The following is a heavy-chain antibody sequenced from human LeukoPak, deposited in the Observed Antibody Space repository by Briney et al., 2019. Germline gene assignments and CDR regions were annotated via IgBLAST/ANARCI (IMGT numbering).Heavy chain of an antibody. Sequence: GGSLRLSCAASGFTFSSYGMHWVRQAPGKGLEWVAVISYDGSNKYYADSVKGRFTISRDNSKNTLYLQMNSLRAEDTAVYYCARDPNVLRFLEWLPRSYYYYYGMDVWGQGTTVTVSS. J-gene: IGHJ6*02. CDR3: ARDPNVLRFLEWLPRSYYYYYGMDV. V-gene: IGHV3-30*03. CDR1: GFTFSSYG. D-gene: IGHD3-3*01. CDR2: ISYDGSNK.